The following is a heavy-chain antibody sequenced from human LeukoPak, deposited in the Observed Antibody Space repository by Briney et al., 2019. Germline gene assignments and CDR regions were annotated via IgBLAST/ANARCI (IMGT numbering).Heavy chain of an antibody. CDR3: ARIAPHTALVTNWFAP. CDR1: GFSLRNARMS. CDR2: IFWNDEK. D-gene: IGHD5-18*01. J-gene: IGHJ5*02. Sequence: SGPVLVKPTETLTLTCTVSGFSLRNARMSVSWIRQPPGKALEWLSHIFWNDEKSYSTSLKSRLTISKDTSKSQAVLTMTNMDPVDTATYYCARIAPHTALVTNWFAPWGQGTLVTVSS. V-gene: IGHV2-26*01.